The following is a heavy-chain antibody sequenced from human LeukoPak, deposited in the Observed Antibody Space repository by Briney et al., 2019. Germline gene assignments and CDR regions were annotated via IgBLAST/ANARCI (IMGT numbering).Heavy chain of an antibody. CDR2: INHSGST. V-gene: IGHV4-34*01. D-gene: IGHD6-13*01. CDR1: GGSFSGYY. Sequence: SETLSLTCAVYGGSFSGYYWSWTRQPPGKGLEWIGEINHSGSTNYNPSLKSRVTISVDTSKNQFSLKLSSVTAADTAVYYCARGIAAASPYWGQGTLVTVSS. CDR3: ARGIAAASPY. J-gene: IGHJ4*02.